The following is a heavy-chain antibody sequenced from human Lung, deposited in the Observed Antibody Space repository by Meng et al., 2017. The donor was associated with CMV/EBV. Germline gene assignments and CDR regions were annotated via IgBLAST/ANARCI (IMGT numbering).Heavy chain of an antibody. CDR2: IYHSGST. CDR3: ASFPPPGKQWLVTDY. V-gene: IGHV4-4*02. J-gene: IGHJ4*02. Sequence: QGHVQGLGPGVVKPSGTLSLTCAVSGGSISSSNWWSWVRQPPGKGLEWIGEIYHSGSTNYNPSLKSRVTISVDKSKNQFSLKLGSVTAADTAVYYCASFPPPGKQWLVTDYWGQGTLVTVSS. CDR1: GGSISSSNW. D-gene: IGHD6-19*01.